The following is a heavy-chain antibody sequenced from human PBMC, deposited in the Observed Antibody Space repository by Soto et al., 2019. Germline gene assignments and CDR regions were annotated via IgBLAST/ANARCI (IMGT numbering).Heavy chain of an antibody. Sequence: QVQLVQSGAEVKKPGSSVKVSCKASGGTFSSYTISWVRQAPGQGLEWMGRIIPILGIANFAQKFQGRVTITADKSTSTAYMELSSLRSEDPAVYYCARYYDRRGGIDYWGQGTLVTVSS. CDR3: ARYYDRRGGIDY. V-gene: IGHV1-69*02. CDR1: GGTFSSYT. D-gene: IGHD3-22*01. J-gene: IGHJ4*02. CDR2: IIPILGIA.